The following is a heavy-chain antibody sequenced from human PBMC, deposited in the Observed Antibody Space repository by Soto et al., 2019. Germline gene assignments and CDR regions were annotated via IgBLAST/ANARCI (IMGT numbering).Heavy chain of an antibody. CDR1: GFTFSSYA. D-gene: IGHD6-19*01. CDR3: ARDKVPYAVARPDCVDY. CDR2: IWYDGSNK. J-gene: IGHJ4*02. V-gene: IGHV3-33*08. Sequence: GGSLRLSCAASGFTFSSYAMSWVRQAPGKGLEWVSAIWYDGSNKYYADSVKGRFTISRDNSKNTLYLQMNSLRAEDTAVYFCARDKVPYAVARPDCVDYWGQGTLVTVSS.